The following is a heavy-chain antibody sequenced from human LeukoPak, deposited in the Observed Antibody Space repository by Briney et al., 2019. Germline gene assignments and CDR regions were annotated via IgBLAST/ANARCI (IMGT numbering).Heavy chain of an antibody. CDR1: GGSFSGYY. V-gene: IGHV4-34*01. J-gene: IGHJ5*02. D-gene: IGHD2-2*01. CDR3: ARVGRGYCSSTSCRRRGWFDP. CDR2: INHSGST. Sequence: SETLSLTCAVYGGSFSGYYWSWTRQPPGKGLEWIGEINHSGSTNYNPSLKSRVTISVDTSKNQFSLKLSSVTAADTAVYYCARVGRGYCSSTSCRRRGWFDPWGQGTLVTVSS.